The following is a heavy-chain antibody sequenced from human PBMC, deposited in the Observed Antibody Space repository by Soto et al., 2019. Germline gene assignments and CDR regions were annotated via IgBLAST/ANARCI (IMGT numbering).Heavy chain of an antibody. CDR3: ARIRMLWYGELSH. CDR1: GYTFMTYA. CDR2: INPGSGNT. Sequence: QVQLVQSGAEVKKPGGSVKISCKTSGYTFMTYALHWVRQAPGQRLEWMGWINPGSGNTEYSQKLQGRVTITRDTSARTVFMDVANLTSEDTAVYYCARIRMLWYGELSHWVQGTLVTVSA. V-gene: IGHV1-3*01. D-gene: IGHD3-10*01. J-gene: IGHJ4*02.